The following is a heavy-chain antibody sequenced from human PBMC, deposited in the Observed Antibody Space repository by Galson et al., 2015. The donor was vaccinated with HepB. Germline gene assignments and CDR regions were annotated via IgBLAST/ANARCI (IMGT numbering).Heavy chain of an antibody. CDR2: INTGNGDT. V-gene: IGHV1-3*04. D-gene: IGHD5-18*01. CDR3: ARDSRYAAPFDY. CDR1: GYTFTTYA. J-gene: IGHJ4*02. Sequence: SVKVSCKASGYTFTTYAMHWVRQAPGRRLEWMGWINTGNGDTKYSQKFQGRVTITSDTSASTAYIHLSSLRSEDTALYFCARDSRYAAPFDYWGQGTLVTVSS.